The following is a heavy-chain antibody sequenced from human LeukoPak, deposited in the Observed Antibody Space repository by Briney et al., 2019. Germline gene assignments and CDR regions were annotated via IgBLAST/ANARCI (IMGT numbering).Heavy chain of an antibody. Sequence: GRSLRLSCAASGFTFGDYGMHWVRQAPGKGLEWVAVISYDGSNKYYADSVKGRFTISRDNSKNTLYLQMNSLRAEDTAVYYCARYSSTYYYYGMDVWGQGTTVTVSS. CDR3: ARYSSTYYYYGMDV. CDR1: GFTFGDYG. CDR2: ISYDGSNK. V-gene: IGHV3-30*19. D-gene: IGHD6-13*01. J-gene: IGHJ6*02.